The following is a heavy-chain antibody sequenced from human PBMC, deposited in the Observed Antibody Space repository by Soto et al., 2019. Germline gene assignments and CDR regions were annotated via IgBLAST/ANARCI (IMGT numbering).Heavy chain of an antibody. J-gene: IGHJ4*02. CDR1: GFTVSNLY. V-gene: IGHV3-66*01. CDR2: ISSGGRT. Sequence: EVQLVDSGGGLVQPGGSLRLSCAASGFTVSNLYMTWVRQAPGKRLQWVAVISSGGRTYYADSVKGRFTISRDNPKHTLYLEMNSLRAEDTAVYYCARDTLWWAYDFVPWGQGTLVTVSS. CDR3: ARDTLWWAYDFVP. D-gene: IGHD3-3*01.